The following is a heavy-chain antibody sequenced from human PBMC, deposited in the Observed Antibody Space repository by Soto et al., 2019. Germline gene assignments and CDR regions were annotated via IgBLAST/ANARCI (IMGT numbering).Heavy chain of an antibody. J-gene: IGHJ5*02. D-gene: IGHD6-6*01. Sequence: QVQLVQSGAEVKKPGASVKVSCRASGYTFTSYGVTWVRQAPGQGLEWMGWISAYNGDTNYAQKLQGRVTMTTDTSTSTVDVELKSLTSDDSAVYYCARDQEYSASGLYWFDLWGQGTLVTVSS. CDR2: ISAYNGDT. CDR3: ARDQEYSASGLYWFDL. V-gene: IGHV1-18*04. CDR1: GYTFTSYG.